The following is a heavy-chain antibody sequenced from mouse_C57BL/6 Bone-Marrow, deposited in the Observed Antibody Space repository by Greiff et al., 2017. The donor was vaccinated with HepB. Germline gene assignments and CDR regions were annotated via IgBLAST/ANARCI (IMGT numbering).Heavy chain of an antibody. J-gene: IGHJ1*03. CDR3: AINRAYSNHWYFDV. V-gene: IGHV1-74*01. CDR1: GYTFTSYW. D-gene: IGHD2-5*01. Sequence: QVQLQQPGAELVKPGASVKVSCKASGYTFTSYWMHWVKQRPGQGLEWIGRIHPSDSDTNYNQKFKGKATLTVAKSSSTAYMQLSSLTSEDSAVYYCAINRAYSNHWYFDVWGTGTTVTVSS. CDR2: IHPSDSDT.